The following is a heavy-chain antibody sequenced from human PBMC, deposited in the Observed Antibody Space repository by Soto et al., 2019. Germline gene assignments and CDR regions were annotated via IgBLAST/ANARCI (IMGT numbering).Heavy chain of an antibody. CDR3: ASNQKGPYTGMDV. J-gene: IGHJ6*02. CDR2: IIGGNGDT. CDR1: GYIFTNYD. D-gene: IGHD5-18*01. Sequence: QVQLVQSGAEVKKPGASVKDSCKASGYIFTNYDMHWVRQAPGQRLEWMGRIIGGNGDTKYSQKFQDRVTFTRDTSASTAYMDLSSLTSEDTAVYYCASNQKGPYTGMDVRGQGTTVTVSS. V-gene: IGHV1-3*01.